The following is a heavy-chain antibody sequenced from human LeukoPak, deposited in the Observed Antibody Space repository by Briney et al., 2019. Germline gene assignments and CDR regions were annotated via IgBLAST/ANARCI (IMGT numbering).Heavy chain of an antibody. V-gene: IGHV1-24*01. CDR3: ARDIAVAGTKGLDYYYGMDV. CDR1: GYTLTELS. D-gene: IGHD6-19*01. J-gene: IGHJ6*02. Sequence: ASVKVSCKVSGYTLTELSMHWVRQAPGKGLEWMGGFDPEDGETIYAQKFQGRVTMTEDTSTDTAYMELSRLRSDDTAVYYCARDIAVAGTKGLDYYYGMDVWGQGTTVTVSS. CDR2: FDPEDGET.